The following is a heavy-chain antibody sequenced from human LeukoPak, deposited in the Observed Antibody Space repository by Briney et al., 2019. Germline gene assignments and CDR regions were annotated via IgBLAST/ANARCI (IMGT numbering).Heavy chain of an antibody. Sequence: ASVKVSCKGSGYTFTGYYMHWVRQAPGQGLEWMAWINPNSGATNYAQKFQGRVTMTRDPSISTAYMALSRLRSDDTAVYYCARDAWLVGTTNLYYFDYWGQGTLVTVSS. J-gene: IGHJ4*02. V-gene: IGHV1-2*02. D-gene: IGHD1-26*01. CDR3: ARDAWLVGTTNLYYFDY. CDR2: INPNSGAT. CDR1: GYTFTGYY.